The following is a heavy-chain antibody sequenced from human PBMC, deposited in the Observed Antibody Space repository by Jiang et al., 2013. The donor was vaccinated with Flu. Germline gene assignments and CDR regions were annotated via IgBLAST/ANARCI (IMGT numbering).Heavy chain of an antibody. D-gene: IGHD1-26*01. CDR3: ARDRGGSYLTGFGPGAFDI. V-gene: IGHV4-30-2*01. J-gene: IGHJ3*02. Sequence: SLKSRVTISVDRSKNQFSLKLSSVTAADTAVYYCARDRGGSYLTGFGPGAFDIWGQGTMVTVSS.